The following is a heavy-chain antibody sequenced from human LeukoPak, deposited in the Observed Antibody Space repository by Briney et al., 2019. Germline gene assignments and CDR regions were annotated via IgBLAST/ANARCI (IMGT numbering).Heavy chain of an antibody. Sequence: ASVKVSCKASGYTFTGYYMHWVRQAPGQGLEWMGWINPNSGGTNYAQKFQGRVTMTRDTSTSTAYMELSRLRSDDTAVYYCARGTYSSSWYGDFDYWGQGTLVTVSS. J-gene: IGHJ4*02. CDR2: INPNSGGT. D-gene: IGHD6-13*01. V-gene: IGHV1-2*02. CDR3: ARGTYSSSWYGDFDY. CDR1: GYTFTGYY.